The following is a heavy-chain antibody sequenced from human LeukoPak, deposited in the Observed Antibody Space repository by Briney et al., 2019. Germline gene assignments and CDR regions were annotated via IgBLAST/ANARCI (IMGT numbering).Heavy chain of an antibody. CDR3: ARQRLVVKGYYFDY. V-gene: IGHV4-30-4*08. CDR1: GGSISSGDYH. J-gene: IGHJ4*02. CDR2: IYDSGNT. Sequence: SETLSLTCTVSGGSISSGDYHWSWIRQPPGKGLEWIGYIYDSGNTYYNPSLKSRLTISVDTSKNQFSLKLTSVTAADTAVYYCARQRLVVKGYYFDYWGQGTLVTVSS. D-gene: IGHD6-13*01.